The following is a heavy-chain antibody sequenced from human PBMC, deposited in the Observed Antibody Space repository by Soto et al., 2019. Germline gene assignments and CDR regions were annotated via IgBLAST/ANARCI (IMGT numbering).Heavy chain of an antibody. J-gene: IGHJ4*02. CDR2: ISSSSGST. V-gene: IGHV3-23*01. Sequence: EVQLLESGGGLVQPGGSLRLSCAASGFTFSNYDMNWVRQAPGKGLEWVSTISSSSGSTYYADSVKGRFTISRDNSKNFLYLQMNSLRGDDTAVYYCAKGGSERYSGQHSDYWGQGTLVTISS. CDR3: AKGGSERYSGQHSDY. CDR1: GFTFSNYD. D-gene: IGHD5-12*01.